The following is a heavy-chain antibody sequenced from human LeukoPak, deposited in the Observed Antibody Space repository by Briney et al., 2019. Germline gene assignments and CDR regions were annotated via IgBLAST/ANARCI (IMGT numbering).Heavy chain of an antibody. CDR1: GYTFTGYY. V-gene: IGHV1-2*02. CDR3: ARDYGSGYYYYMDV. CDR2: INPNSGGT. D-gene: IGHD3-10*01. J-gene: IGHJ6*03. Sequence: ASVKVSCKASGYTFTGYYMHWVRQAPGQGLEWMGWINPNSGGTNYAQKFQGRVTMTRDTSISTAYMELSRLRSDDTAVYYCARDYGSGYYYYMDVWGKGTTVTISS.